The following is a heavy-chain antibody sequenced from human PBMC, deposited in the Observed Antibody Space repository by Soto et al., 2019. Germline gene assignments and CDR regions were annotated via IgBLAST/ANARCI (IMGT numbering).Heavy chain of an antibody. Sequence: VQLMQSGAEVKKPGSSVKVSCKASGGTFSSHSINWVRQAPGQGLEWMGGVISIFGTANYAHNFKGRVTITADQAASTAYMEVNSLRSDDTAVYSGAREVGYGDFSAALLDWGQGTLVTVSS. V-gene: IGHV1-69*01. J-gene: IGHJ4*02. CDR2: VISIFGTA. CDR1: GGTFSSHS. CDR3: AREVGYGDFSAALLD. D-gene: IGHD4-17*01.